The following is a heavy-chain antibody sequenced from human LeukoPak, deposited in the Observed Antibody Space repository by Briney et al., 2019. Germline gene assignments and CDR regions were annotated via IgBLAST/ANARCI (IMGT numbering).Heavy chain of an antibody. V-gene: IGHV4-34*01. CDR2: INHSGST. CDR3: ARGRYPNWFDP. J-gene: IGHJ5*02. CDR1: GGSFSGYY. D-gene: IGHD2-2*02. Sequence: PSETLSLTCAVYGGSFSGYYWSWIRQPPGKGLEWIGEINHSGSTNYNPSLKSRFTISVDTSKNQFSLKLSSVTAADTAVYYCARGRYPNWFDPWGQGTLVTVSS.